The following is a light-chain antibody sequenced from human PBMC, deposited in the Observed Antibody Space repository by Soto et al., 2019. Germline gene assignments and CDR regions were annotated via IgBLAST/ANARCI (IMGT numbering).Light chain of an antibody. Sequence: EVVLTQSPGALSLSPGEGVTLSCRASQNIRGNELAWYRQKRGQAPRLLIYGGSSRAEGIPDRFSGRGTGTNFTLTISRLEPEDSAVYYCQAHGPSHPWTFGQGTKLDIK. CDR1: QNIRGNE. V-gene: IGKV3-20*01. J-gene: IGKJ1*01. CDR2: GGS. CDR3: QAHGPSHPWT.